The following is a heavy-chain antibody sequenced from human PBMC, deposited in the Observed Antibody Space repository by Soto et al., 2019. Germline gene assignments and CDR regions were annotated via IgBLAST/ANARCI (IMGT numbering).Heavy chain of an antibody. CDR1: GFTFSSYV. D-gene: IGHD1-20*01. CDR2: ISYDGTNK. Sequence: GSLRLSCAASGFTFSSYVMHWVRQAPGKGLEWVAVISYDGTNKYYADSVKGRFTISRDNSKNTLYLQMNSLRVEDTAVYYCAKERSTYNDYWGQGTLVTVSS. V-gene: IGHV3-30*18. CDR3: AKERSTYNDY. J-gene: IGHJ4*02.